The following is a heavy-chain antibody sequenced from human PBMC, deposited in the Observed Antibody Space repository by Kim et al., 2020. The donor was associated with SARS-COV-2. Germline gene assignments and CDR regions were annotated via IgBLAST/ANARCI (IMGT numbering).Heavy chain of an antibody. CDR3: ARDVPHCSTTISCGMDV. Sequence: SVKVSCKASGGTFSSYGISWVRQAPGQGLEWMGGIIPIFGSPNYAQKLQGRLTITADESTTTAYMELSSLRSEDTAVYYCARDVPHCSTTISCGMDVWGQGTTVTVSS. CDR1: GGTFSSYG. V-gene: IGHV1-69*13. D-gene: IGHD1-26*01. J-gene: IGHJ6*02. CDR2: IIPIFGSP.